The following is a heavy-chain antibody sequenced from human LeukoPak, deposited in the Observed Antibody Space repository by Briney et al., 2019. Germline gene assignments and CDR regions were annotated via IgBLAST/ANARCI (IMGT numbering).Heavy chain of an antibody. V-gene: IGHV1-18*01. D-gene: IGHD6-13*01. CDR3: ARDFLGRRSSWYFDY. CDR2: ISGYSGNT. CDR1: GYTFSTYG. J-gene: IGHJ4*02. Sequence: ASVTVSCKPSGYTFSTYGITWVRQAPGQGREWVGWISGYSGNTAYAQKFRDRVTVTTDTSTSTAYMELRSLRSDDTPVYYCARDFLGRRSSWYFDYWGQRTLVTVSS.